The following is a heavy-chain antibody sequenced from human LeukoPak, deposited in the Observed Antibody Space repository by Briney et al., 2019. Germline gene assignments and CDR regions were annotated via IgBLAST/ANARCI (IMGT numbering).Heavy chain of an antibody. Sequence: GSLRLSCAASGFTFSSYGMHWVRQAPGEGLEWVAVIWYDGSNKYYADSVKGRFTISRDNSKNTLYLQMNSLRAEDTAVYYCARDLLYSSSWYVGLDYWGQGTLVTVSS. CDR1: GFTFSSYG. V-gene: IGHV3-33*01. CDR3: ARDLLYSSSWYVGLDY. D-gene: IGHD6-13*01. CDR2: IWYDGSNK. J-gene: IGHJ4*02.